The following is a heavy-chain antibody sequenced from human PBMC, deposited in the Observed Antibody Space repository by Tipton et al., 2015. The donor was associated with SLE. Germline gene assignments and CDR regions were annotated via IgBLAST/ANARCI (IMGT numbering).Heavy chain of an antibody. V-gene: IGHV4-61*02. CDR2: INTSGST. J-gene: IGHJ3*02. Sequence: TLSLTCTVSGGSIASGRYYWIWIRQPAGRALEWIGRINTSGSTTYNPSLKGRVTLSLDTSKNHFSLNLSSVTAADTALYYCARGLRTFPRLDIWGLGTKVTVSS. CDR3: ARGLRTFPRLDI. CDR1: GGSIASGRYY. D-gene: IGHD4-17*01.